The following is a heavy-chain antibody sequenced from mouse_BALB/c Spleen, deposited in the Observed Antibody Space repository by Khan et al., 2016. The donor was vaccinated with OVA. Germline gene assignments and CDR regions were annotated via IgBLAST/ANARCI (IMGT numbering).Heavy chain of an antibody. CDR1: GYSITSGYA. V-gene: IGHV3-2*02. Sequence: EVKLEESGPGLVKPSQSLSLTCTVTGYSITSGYAWNWIRQFPGNKLEWMGYISYSGVTSYTPSLKSRISITRDTSKNQFFLQLNSVTTEDTATYYCARGNYYGYYFDYWGQGTTLKVSS. CDR2: ISYSGVT. D-gene: IGHD1-1*01. CDR3: ARGNYYGYYFDY. J-gene: IGHJ2*01.